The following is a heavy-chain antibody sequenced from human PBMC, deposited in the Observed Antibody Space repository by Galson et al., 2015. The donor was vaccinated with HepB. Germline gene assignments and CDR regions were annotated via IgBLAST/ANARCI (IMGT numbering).Heavy chain of an antibody. Sequence: LSLTCTVSGGSINNHYWSWIRQPPGKGLEWIGYIYYSGSTNYNPSLKSRVAISVDTSKNQFSLRLSSVTAADTAVYYCASTLVVPAGIAYYYYGMDVWGQGTTVTVSS. CDR3: ASTLVVPAGIAYYYYGMDV. V-gene: IGHV4-59*08. J-gene: IGHJ6*02. CDR2: IYYSGST. CDR1: GGSINNHY. D-gene: IGHD2-2*01.